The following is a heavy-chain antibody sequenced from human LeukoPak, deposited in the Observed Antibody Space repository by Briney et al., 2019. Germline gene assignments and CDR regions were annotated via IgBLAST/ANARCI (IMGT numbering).Heavy chain of an antibody. D-gene: IGHD1-26*01. CDR3: AKDRTSGSYSANYFDY. J-gene: IGHJ4*02. CDR2: ISGSGGST. Sequence: GGSLRLSCAASGFTFSSCAMSWVRQAPGKGLEWVSAISGSGGSTYYADSVKGRFTISRDNSKNTLYLQMNSLRAEDTAVYYCAKDRTSGSYSANYFDYWGQGTLVTVSS. V-gene: IGHV3-23*01. CDR1: GFTFSSCA.